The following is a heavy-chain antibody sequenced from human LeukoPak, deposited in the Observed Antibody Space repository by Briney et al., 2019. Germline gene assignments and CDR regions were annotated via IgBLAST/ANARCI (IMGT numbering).Heavy chain of an antibody. CDR3: ASGFLQWLY. CDR1: GFTFGEFW. D-gene: IGHD3-3*01. V-gene: IGHV3-7*01. J-gene: IGHJ4*02. Sequence: PGGSLRLSCAASGFTFGEFWMSWVRQAPGRGLEWVANINPDGSIKYYVDSIKGRFSISRDNAKNSLYLQMNSLRAEDTAVYYCASGFLQWLYWGQGTLVVVSS. CDR2: INPDGSIK.